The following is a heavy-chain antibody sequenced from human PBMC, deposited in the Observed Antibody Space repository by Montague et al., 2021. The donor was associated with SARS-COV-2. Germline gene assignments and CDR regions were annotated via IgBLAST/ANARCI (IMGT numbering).Heavy chain of an antibody. CDR2: IYYSGST. J-gene: IGHJ3*02. CDR3: ATGYDILAGYDIDAFDI. D-gene: IGHD3-9*01. CDR1: GGSISSSSYY. V-gene: IGHV4-39*01. Sequence: SETLSLTCTVSGGSISSSSYYWGWIRQPPGKGLEWIGRIYYSGSTYYNPSLKGRVTISVDTSKNPFSLKLISVTSADTAVYYCATGYDILAGYDIDAFDIWGQGTMVTVSS.